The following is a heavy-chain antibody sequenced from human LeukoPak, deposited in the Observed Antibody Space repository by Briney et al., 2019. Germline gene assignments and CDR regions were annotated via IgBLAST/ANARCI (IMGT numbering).Heavy chain of an antibody. CDR3: ARDRVNYYGSSYYYYGMDV. CDR1: GGSFSGYY. CDR2: INHSGST. D-gene: IGHD3-10*01. Sequence: PSETLSLTCAVYGGSFSGYYWSWIRQPPGKGLEWIGEINHSGSTNYNPSLKSRVTISVDTSKNQFSLKLSSVTAADTAVYYCARDRVNYYGSSYYYYGMDVWGQGTTVTVSS. J-gene: IGHJ6*02. V-gene: IGHV4-34*01.